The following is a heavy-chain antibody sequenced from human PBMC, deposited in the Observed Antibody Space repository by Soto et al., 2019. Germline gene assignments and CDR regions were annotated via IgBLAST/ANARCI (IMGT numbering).Heavy chain of an antibody. Sequence: PSQTLSLTCAISGDSVSSNSAAWNWIRQSPSRGLEWLGRTYYRSKWYNDYAVSVKSRITINPDTSKNQISLQLNSVTPEDTAVYYCASCRDTYGAFCANFDYWGLGILVTVSS. J-gene: IGHJ4*02. D-gene: IGHD5-18*01. CDR1: GDSVSSNSAA. CDR2: TYYRSKWYN. CDR3: ASCRDTYGAFCANFDY. V-gene: IGHV6-1*01.